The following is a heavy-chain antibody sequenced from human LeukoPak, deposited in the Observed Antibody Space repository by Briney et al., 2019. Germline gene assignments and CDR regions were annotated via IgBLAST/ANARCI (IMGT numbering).Heavy chain of an antibody. CDR1: AFTFSSYW. CDR3: AREGYYDSSGYSIRFSY. Sequence: GGSLRLSCEASAFTFSSYWMHWVRQAPGKGLVWVSRINSDGRTTIYADSVKGRFTISRDNAKNTLYLQMNSLRAEDTAVYYCAREGYYDSSGYSIRFSYWGQGTLVTVSS. V-gene: IGHV3-74*01. CDR2: INSDGRTT. D-gene: IGHD3-22*01. J-gene: IGHJ4*02.